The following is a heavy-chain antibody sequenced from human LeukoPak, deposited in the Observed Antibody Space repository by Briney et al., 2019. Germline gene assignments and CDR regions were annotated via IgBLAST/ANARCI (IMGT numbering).Heavy chain of an antibody. Sequence: SETLSLTCTVSGGSISSYYWSWIRQPPGKGLEWIGSIYHSGSTYYNPSLKSRVTISVDTSKNQFSLKLSSVTAADTAVYYCARLVGPGWFDPWGQGTLVTVSS. V-gene: IGHV4-59*08. CDR2: IYHSGST. J-gene: IGHJ5*02. CDR1: GGSISSYY. D-gene: IGHD1-26*01. CDR3: ARLVGPGWFDP.